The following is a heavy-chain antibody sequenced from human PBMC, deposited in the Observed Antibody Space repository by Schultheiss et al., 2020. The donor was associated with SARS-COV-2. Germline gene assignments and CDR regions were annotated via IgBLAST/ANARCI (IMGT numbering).Heavy chain of an antibody. CDR3: ARGDGSSWPFDY. J-gene: IGHJ4*02. D-gene: IGHD6-13*01. V-gene: IGHV4-61*08. Sequence: SGPTLVKPTQTLTLTCTFSGFSLSTSGMCVSWIRQPPGKGLEWIGYIYYSGSTNYNPSLKSRVTISVDTSKNQFSLKLSSVTAADTAVYYCARGDGSSWPFDYWGQGTLVTVSS. CDR1: GFSLSTSGMC. CDR2: IYYSGST.